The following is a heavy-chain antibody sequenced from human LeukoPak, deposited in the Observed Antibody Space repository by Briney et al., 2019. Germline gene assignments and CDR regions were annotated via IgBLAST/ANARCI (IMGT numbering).Heavy chain of an antibody. Sequence: PSETLSLTCTVSGGSISSSSYYWGWIRQPPGEGLEWIGSIYYSGSTYYNPSLKSRVTISVDTSKNQFSLKLSSVTAADTAVYYCARVGRQQLVHFDYWGQGTLVTVSS. V-gene: IGHV4-39*07. CDR3: ARVGRQQLVHFDY. CDR2: IYYSGST. CDR1: GGSISSSSYY. J-gene: IGHJ4*02. D-gene: IGHD6-13*01.